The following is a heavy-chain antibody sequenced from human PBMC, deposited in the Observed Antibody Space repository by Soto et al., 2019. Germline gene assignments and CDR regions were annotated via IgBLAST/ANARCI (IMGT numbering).Heavy chain of an antibody. D-gene: IGHD5-18*01. V-gene: IGHV1-18*01. CDR3: ARDLQLWPKRGWFDP. CDR1: GNTFTSDG. J-gene: IGHJ5*02. Sequence: QVQLVQSGAEVKKPGASVKVSCKASGNTFTSDGISWVRQAPGQGLEWMGWISAYNGNTNYAQKLQGRVTMTTDTSTSTAYMELRSLRSDDTAVYYCARDLQLWPKRGWFDPWGQGTLVTVSS. CDR2: ISAYNGNT.